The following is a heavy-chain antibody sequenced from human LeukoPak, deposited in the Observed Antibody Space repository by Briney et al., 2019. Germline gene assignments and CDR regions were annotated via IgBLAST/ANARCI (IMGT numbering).Heavy chain of an antibody. CDR1: GGTFSSYA. Sequence: ASVKVSCKASGGTFSSYAISWVRQAPGQGLEWMGGIIPIFGTANYAQKFQGRVTITTDESTSTAYMELSSLRSEDTAMYYCARHPHRHFWSGYHPDAFDIWGQGTMVTVSS. V-gene: IGHV1-69*05. CDR3: ARHPHRHFWSGYHPDAFDI. D-gene: IGHD3-3*02. J-gene: IGHJ3*02. CDR2: IIPIFGTA.